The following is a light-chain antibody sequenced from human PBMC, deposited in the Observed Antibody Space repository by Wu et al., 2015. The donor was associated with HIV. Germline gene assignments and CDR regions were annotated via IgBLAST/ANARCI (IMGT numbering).Light chain of an antibody. CDR1: RSVSSA. V-gene: IGKV3-11*01. J-gene: IGKJ5*01. CDR3: QQQNNWPLT. Sequence: EIVLTQSPAALSISPGERATLSCRASRSVSSAVAWYQQKPGQAPRLLIYDTSTRATGIPARFTGGGSGTDYSLTISSLEPEDFAVYYCQQQNNWPLTFGQGTRLEIK. CDR2: DTS.